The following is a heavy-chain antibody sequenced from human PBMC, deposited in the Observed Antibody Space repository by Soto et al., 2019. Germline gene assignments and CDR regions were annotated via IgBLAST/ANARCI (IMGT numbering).Heavy chain of an antibody. J-gene: IGHJ4*02. CDR3: ARGQAVWFGESYYFDY. D-gene: IGHD3-10*01. CDR2: ISYDGSNK. CDR1: GFTFSSYA. Sequence: GGSLRLSCAASGFTFSSYAMHWVRQAPGKGLEWVAVISYDGSNKYYADSVKGRFTISRDNSKNTLYLQMNSLRAEDTAVYYCARGQAVWFGESYYFDYWGQGTLVTVSS. V-gene: IGHV3-30-3*01.